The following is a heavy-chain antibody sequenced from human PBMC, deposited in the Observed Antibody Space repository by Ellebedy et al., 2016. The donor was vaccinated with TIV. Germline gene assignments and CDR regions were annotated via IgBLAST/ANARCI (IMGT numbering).Heavy chain of an antibody. Sequence: AASVKVSCKASGYTFTSYFMHWVRQAPGQGLEWMGSINPRGGSTSYPQKFQGRLTLTRDTSTSTVYMELSSRRYEETAVYYCATGSGLWGQGTLVTVTS. CDR1: GYTFTSYF. V-gene: IGHV1-46*01. D-gene: IGHD7-27*01. CDR2: INPRGGST. CDR3: ATGSGL. J-gene: IGHJ4*02.